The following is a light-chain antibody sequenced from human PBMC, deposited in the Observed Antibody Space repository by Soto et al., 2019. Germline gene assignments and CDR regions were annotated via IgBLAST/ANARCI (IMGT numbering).Light chain of an antibody. Sequence: EIVLTQSPGTLSLSPGERATFSCRASQSVSSNYLAWYQQKPGQAPRLLIYDASTRALDTPARFSGSGSGTDFTLTISSLEPEDFAVYYCQQRSNWPPWTFGQGTKVDIK. CDR2: DAS. CDR3: QQRSNWPPWT. CDR1: QSVSSNY. J-gene: IGKJ1*01. V-gene: IGKV3D-20*02.